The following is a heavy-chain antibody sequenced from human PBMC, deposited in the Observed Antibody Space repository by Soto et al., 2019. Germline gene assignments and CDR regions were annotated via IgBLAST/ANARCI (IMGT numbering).Heavy chain of an antibody. CDR3: ARLGWGNGDSDY. CDR1: GGSISKSNYF. Sequence: QLQLQESGPGLVKSSETLSLTCTVSGGSISKSNYFWGWIRQAPGKGLEWIASILYSGTTCYNSSLKSRVAISVDTSKNQFSLELNSVTAADTAVYYCARLGWGNGDSDYWGQGTLVTVSS. CDR2: ILYSGTT. D-gene: IGHD2-21*01. V-gene: IGHV4-39*01. J-gene: IGHJ4*02.